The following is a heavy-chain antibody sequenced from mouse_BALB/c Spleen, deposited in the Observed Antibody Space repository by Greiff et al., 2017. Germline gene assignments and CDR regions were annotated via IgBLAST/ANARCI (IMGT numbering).Heavy chain of an antibody. Sequence: VQLQESGAELVRPGVSVKISCKGSGYTFTDYAMHWVKQSHAKSLEWIGVISTYYGDASYNQKFKGKATMTVDKSSSTAYMELARLTSEDSAIYYCARGPSFDYWGQGTTLTVSS. V-gene: IGHV1S137*01. CDR3: ARGPSFDY. J-gene: IGHJ2*01. CDR2: ISTYYGDA. CDR1: GYTFTDYA.